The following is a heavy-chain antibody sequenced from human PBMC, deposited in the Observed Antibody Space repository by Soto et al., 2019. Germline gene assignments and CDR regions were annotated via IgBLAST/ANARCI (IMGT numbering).Heavy chain of an antibody. CDR2: IYYSGST. D-gene: IGHD3-9*01. Sequence: SETLSLXCTVSGGSISSYYWSWIRQPPGKGLEWIGYIYYSGSTNYNPSLKSRVTISVDTSKNQFSLKLSSVTAADTAVYYCARWDYDILTGPGAFDIWGQGTMVTVSS. V-gene: IGHV4-59*01. CDR1: GGSISSYY. CDR3: ARWDYDILTGPGAFDI. J-gene: IGHJ3*02.